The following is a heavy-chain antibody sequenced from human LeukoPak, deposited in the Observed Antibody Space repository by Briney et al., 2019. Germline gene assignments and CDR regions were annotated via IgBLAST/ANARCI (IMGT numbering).Heavy chain of an antibody. D-gene: IGHD2-15*01. J-gene: IGHJ3*02. CDR2: LYRDGTT. CDR1: GFTVSSNY. Sequence: PGGSLRLSCAASGFTVSSNYMSWVRQAPGKGLEWVSVLYRDGTTYYADSVKGRFTISRDNSKSTLYLQMNSLRAEGTAVYYCARVDIIVVAKAFDIWGRGTMVTVSS. V-gene: IGHV3-66*01. CDR3: ARVDIIVVAKAFDI.